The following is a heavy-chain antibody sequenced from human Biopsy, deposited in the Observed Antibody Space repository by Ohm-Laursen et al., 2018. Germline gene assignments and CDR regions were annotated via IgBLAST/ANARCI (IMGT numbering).Heavy chain of an antibody. J-gene: IGHJ5*01. V-gene: IGHV4-59*01. Sequence: PSQTLSLTWPVSGESMGTYYWSWIRQPPGKVMEWIASIYYSGTTHKNPSLKSRVTISVDTSQGLLSLDLSSVTAADTAVYYCARVRGGFLEWFDYWGQGTLVTVSS. D-gene: IGHD3-3*01. CDR1: GESMGTYY. CDR3: ARVRGGFLEWFDY. CDR2: IYYSGTT.